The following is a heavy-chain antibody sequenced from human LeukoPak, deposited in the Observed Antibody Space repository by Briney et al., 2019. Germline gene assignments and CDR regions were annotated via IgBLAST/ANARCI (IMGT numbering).Heavy chain of an antibody. V-gene: IGHV3-21*01. J-gene: IGHJ4*02. CDR2: ISSSSSYI. CDR1: GFTFSSYS. CDR3: ARLTGDGYNSLDY. D-gene: IGHD5-24*01. Sequence: GGSLRLSCAVSGFTFSSYSMNWVRQAPGKGLEWVSSISSSSSYIYYADSVKGRFTISRDNAKNSLYLQMNSLRAEDTAVYYCARLTGDGYNSLDYWGQGTLVTVSS.